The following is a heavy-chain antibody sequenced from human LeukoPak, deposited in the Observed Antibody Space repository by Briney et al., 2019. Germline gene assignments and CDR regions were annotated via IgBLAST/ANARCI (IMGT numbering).Heavy chain of an antibody. CDR3: AQLTGYYMPFLTY. V-gene: IGHV3-74*03. J-gene: IGHJ4*02. CDR2: ITSDGTSI. Sequence: GGSLSLSCAASGFSFSTTWMHWVRQPPGQGLVWVARITSDGTSISYAESVKGRFTISRDNAKNTLYLQMNSLRAEDTAVYYCAQLTGYYMPFLTYWGQGTLVTVSS. CDR1: GFSFSTTW. D-gene: IGHD3-9*01.